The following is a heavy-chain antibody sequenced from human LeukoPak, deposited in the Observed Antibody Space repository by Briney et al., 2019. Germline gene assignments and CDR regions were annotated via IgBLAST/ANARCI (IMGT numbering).Heavy chain of an antibody. J-gene: IGHJ5*02. CDR1: GFTFSSYG. D-gene: IGHD2-2*01. V-gene: IGHV3-30*18. Sequence: GGSLRLSCAASGFTFSSYGMHWVRRAPGKGLEWVTVISNDGRHKYYADSVKGRFTVSRDNSMNTLYLQMNSLRVEDTALYYCAKDNDIVVVPAAMNAWGQGTLVTVSS. CDR3: AKDNDIVVVPAAMNA. CDR2: ISNDGRHK.